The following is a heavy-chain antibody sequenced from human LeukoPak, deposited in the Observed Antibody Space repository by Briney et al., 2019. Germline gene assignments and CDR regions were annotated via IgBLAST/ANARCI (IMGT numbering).Heavy chain of an antibody. J-gene: IGHJ4*02. Sequence: PGGSLTLTCAASGFTFSNAWMSWVRQAPGKGLEWVGRIKSKTDGGTTDYAAPVKCRFTISRDDSKNTLYLHMNSLKTEDTAVYYCTTDCSYDFWSSYWWNLFGYWGQGTLVTVSS. V-gene: IGHV3-15*01. D-gene: IGHD3/OR15-3a*01. CDR1: GFTFSNAW. CDR2: IKSKTDGGTT. CDR3: TTDCSYDFWSSYWWNLFGY.